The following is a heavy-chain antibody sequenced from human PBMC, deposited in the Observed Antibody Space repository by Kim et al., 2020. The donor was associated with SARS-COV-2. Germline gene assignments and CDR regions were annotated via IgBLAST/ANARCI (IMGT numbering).Heavy chain of an antibody. J-gene: IGHJ2*01. CDR1: GGTFSSYA. V-gene: IGHV1-69*13. D-gene: IGHD4-4*01. Sequence: SVKVSCKASGGTFSSYAISWVRQAPGQGLEWMGGIIPIFGTANYAQKFQGRVTITADESTSTAYMELSSLRSEDTAVYYCARRGNSGQFYWYFDLWGRGTLVTVSS. CDR3: ARRGNSGQFYWYFDL. CDR2: IIPIFGTA.